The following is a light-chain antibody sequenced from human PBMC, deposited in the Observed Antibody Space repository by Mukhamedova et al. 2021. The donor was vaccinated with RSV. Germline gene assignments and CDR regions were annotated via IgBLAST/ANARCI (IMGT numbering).Light chain of an antibody. J-gene: IGLJ2*01. CDR2: RDS. CDR3: QVWDSSTGV. Sequence: GGNNIGSKNVHWYQQKPGQAPVLVIYRDSSRPSGIPERFSGSSSGNTATLTISRAQAGDEADYYCQVWDSSTGVFGGGTKLTVL. V-gene: IGLV3-9*01. CDR1: NIGSKN.